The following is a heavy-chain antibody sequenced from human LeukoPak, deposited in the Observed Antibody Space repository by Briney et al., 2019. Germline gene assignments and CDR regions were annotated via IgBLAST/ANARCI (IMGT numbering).Heavy chain of an antibody. CDR2: ISYDGSKK. V-gene: IGHV3-30-3*01. Sequence: GGSLRLSCAVSGFTFSSYAVHWVRQAPGKGLEWVAVISYDGSKKYYADSVEGRFTISRDNSKNTLYLQMNSLRVGDTAVYYCARGESYRFDYWGQGTLVTVSS. J-gene: IGHJ4*02. D-gene: IGHD3-16*01. CDR1: GFTFSSYA. CDR3: ARGESYRFDY.